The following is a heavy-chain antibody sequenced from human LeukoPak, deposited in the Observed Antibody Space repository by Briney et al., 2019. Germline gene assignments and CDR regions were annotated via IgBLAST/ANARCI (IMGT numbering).Heavy chain of an antibody. V-gene: IGHV3-74*01. CDR2: INSDGSST. CDR1: GFTFSSYW. D-gene: IGHD3-3*01. J-gene: IGHJ4*02. Sequence: GGSLRLSCAASGFTFSSYWMHWVRQAPGKGLVWVSRINSDGSSTSYADSVKGRFTISRDNAKNTLYLQMNSLRAEDTAVYYCARAASYYDFWSGYYSPFDYWGQGTLVTLSS. CDR3: ARAASYYDFWSGYYSPFDY.